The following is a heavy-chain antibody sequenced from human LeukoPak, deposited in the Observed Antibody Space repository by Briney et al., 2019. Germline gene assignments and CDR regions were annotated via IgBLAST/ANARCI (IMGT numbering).Heavy chain of an antibody. D-gene: IGHD3-10*01. V-gene: IGHV3-21*01. Sequence: GGSLRLSCAASGFTFSSYSMNWVRQAPGKGLECVSSISSSSSYIYYADSVKGRFTISRDNAKNSLYLQMNSLRAEDTAVYYCARDGYYYGSGSYYSFDYWGQGTLVTVSS. CDR3: ARDGYYYGSGSYYSFDY. CDR1: GFTFSSYS. CDR2: ISSSSSYI. J-gene: IGHJ4*02.